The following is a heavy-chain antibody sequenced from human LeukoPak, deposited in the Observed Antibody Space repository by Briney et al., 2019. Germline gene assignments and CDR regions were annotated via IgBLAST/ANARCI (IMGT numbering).Heavy chain of an antibody. D-gene: IGHD3-22*01. CDR2: IVVGSGNT. J-gene: IGHJ4*02. CDR1: GFTFTSSA. V-gene: IGHV1-58*02. CDR3: ARDRETYYYDSSGYAFDY. Sequence: SVKVSCKASGFTFTSSAMQWVRQARGQRLEWIGWIVVGSGNTNYAQKFQERVTITRDMSTSTAYMELSSLRSEDTAVYYCARDRETYYYDSSGYAFDYWGQGTLVTVSS.